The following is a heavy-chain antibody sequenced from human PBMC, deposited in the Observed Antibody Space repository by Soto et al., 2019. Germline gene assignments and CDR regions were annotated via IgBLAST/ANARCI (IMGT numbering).Heavy chain of an antibody. CDR1: GGTFSSYA. Sequence: QVQLVQSGAEVKKPGSSVKVSCKASGGTFSSYAIRWVRQAPGQGLEWMGGIIPIFGTANYGQKFQGRVTITADESTSTAYMEMSILRSGDAAVYYCARVRIGTTSYYFDYWGQGTLVTVSS. J-gene: IGHJ4*02. CDR3: ARVRIGTTSYYFDY. CDR2: IIPIFGTA. D-gene: IGHD1-7*01. V-gene: IGHV1-69*12.